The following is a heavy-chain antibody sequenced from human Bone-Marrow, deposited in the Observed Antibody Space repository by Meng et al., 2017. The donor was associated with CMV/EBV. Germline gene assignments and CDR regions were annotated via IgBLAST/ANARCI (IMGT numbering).Heavy chain of an antibody. V-gene: IGHV3-7*01. J-gene: IGHJ6*02. D-gene: IGHD6-13*01. Sequence: GESLKISCAASGFTFSSYWMSWVRQAPGKGLEWVANIKQDGSEKYYVDSVKGRFTISRDNAKNSLYLQMNSLRAEDTAVYYCARDDIAAAGMGYYYYYGMDVWGQGTTVTVSS. CDR1: GFTFSSYW. CDR2: IKQDGSEK. CDR3: ARDDIAAAGMGYYYYYGMDV.